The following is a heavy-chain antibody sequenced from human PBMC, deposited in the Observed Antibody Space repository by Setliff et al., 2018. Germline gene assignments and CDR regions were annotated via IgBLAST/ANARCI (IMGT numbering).Heavy chain of an antibody. V-gene: IGHV1-8*02. CDR2: MNPNSGNT. CDR3: ARVVYYYDSSGYQNWYFDL. D-gene: IGHD3-22*01. CDR1: GYTFTSYD. Sequence: ASVKVSCKASGYTFTSYDINWVRQATGQGLEWMGWMNPNSGNTGYAQKFQGRVAMTRNTSISTAYMELSSLRSEDTAVYYCARVVYYYDSSGYQNWYFDLWGRGTLVTVSS. J-gene: IGHJ2*01.